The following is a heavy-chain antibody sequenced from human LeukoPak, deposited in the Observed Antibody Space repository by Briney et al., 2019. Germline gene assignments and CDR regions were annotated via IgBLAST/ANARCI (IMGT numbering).Heavy chain of an antibody. V-gene: IGHV3-7*03. CDR2: INQDGSEK. CDR3: ARGGGLDV. D-gene: IGHD3-16*01. CDR1: GFTFSNHW. Sequence: GGSLRLSCAASGFTFSNHWMSWVRQAPGKGLEWVANINQDGSEKYYVDSVKGRFTVSRDNAKNSLDLQMSNLRAEDTAVYFCARGGGLDVWGQGATVTVSS. J-gene: IGHJ6*02.